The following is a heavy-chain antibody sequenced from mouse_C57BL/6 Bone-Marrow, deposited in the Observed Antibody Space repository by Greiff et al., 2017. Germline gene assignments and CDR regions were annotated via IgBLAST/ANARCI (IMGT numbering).Heavy chain of an antibody. Sequence: QVHVKQSGAELARPGASVKLSCKASGYTFTSYGISWVKQRTGQGLEWIGEIYPRSGNTYYNEKFKGKATLTADKSSSTAYMELRSLTSEDSAVYFCAGITTVVAGYYYAMDYWGQGTSVTVSS. CDR2: IYPRSGNT. J-gene: IGHJ4*01. V-gene: IGHV1-81*01. CDR1: GYTFTSYG. CDR3: AGITTVVAGYYYAMDY. D-gene: IGHD1-1*01.